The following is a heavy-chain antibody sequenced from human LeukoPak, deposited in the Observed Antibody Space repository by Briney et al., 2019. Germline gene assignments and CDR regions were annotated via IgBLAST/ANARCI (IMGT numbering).Heavy chain of an antibody. V-gene: IGHV4-30-4*01. D-gene: IGHD3-10*01. J-gene: IGHJ5*02. CDR1: GGSISSGDYH. CDR3: ARGFGAGNYYYGWFDP. Sequence: PSQTLSLTCTVSGGSISSGDYHWNWIHQPPGEGLEWIGFIHDSGSTYYDPSLKSRIIISRDVSKKQFSLELSSVTAADAAVYYCARGFGAGNYYYGWFDPWGQGTLVTVSS. CDR2: IHDSGST.